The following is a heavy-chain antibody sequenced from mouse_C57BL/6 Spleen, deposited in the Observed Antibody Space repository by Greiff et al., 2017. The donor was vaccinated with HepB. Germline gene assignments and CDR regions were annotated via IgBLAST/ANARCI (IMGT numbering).Heavy chain of an antibody. CDR2: ISDGGSYT. V-gene: IGHV5-4*03. CDR1: GFTFSSYA. D-gene: IGHD1-1*01. Sequence: DVKLVESGGGLVKPGGSLKLSCAASGFTFSSYAMSWVRQTPEKRLEWVATISDGGSYTYYPDNVKGRFTISRDNAQNNLYMQMSHLKSEDTAMYYCARGGYGSSFAYWGQGTLVTVSA. J-gene: IGHJ3*01. CDR3: ARGGYGSSFAY.